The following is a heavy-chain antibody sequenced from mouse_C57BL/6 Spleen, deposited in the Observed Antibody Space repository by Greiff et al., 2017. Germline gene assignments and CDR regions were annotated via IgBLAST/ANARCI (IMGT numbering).Heavy chain of an antibody. CDR1: GYSFTGYY. Sequence: VQLQQSGPELVKPGASVKISCKASGYSFTGYYMNWVKQSPEKSLEWIGEINPSTGGTTYNQKFKAKATLTVDKSSSTAYMQLKSLTSEDSAVYYCARRSSQYFDGWGTGTTVTVSS. D-gene: IGHD1-1*01. CDR3: ARRSSQYFDG. V-gene: IGHV1-42*01. J-gene: IGHJ1*03. CDR2: INPSTGGT.